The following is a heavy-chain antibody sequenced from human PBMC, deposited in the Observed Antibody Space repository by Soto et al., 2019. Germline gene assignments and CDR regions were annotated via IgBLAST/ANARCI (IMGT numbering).Heavy chain of an antibody. V-gene: IGHV3-23*01. CDR2: ISGSGDST. Sequence: EVQLLESGGGLVQPGGSLRLSCAASGFTFSSYAMRWVRQAPGKGLEWVSAISGSGDSTYYADSVKGRFTISGDNSKNTVYLQMHSLRGEDTGVYYCASRGSGSYYDYWGQGTLVTVSS. CDR3: ASRGSGSYYDY. CDR1: GFTFSSYA. D-gene: IGHD1-26*01. J-gene: IGHJ4*02.